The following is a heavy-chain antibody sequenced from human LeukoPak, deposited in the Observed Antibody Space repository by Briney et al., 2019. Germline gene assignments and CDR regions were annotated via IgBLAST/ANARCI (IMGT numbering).Heavy chain of an antibody. V-gene: IGHV3-11*01. D-gene: IGHD4/OR15-4a*01. Sequence: GGSLRLSCSASGFSFTDSYMNWFRLSPEKGLEWIAYITSSGATTEYADSVKGRFTISRVNAKNSLYLQMNSLRPDDTAVYYCARDPDYGDPYWGQGTLVTVPS. CDR3: ARDPDYGDPY. CDR2: ITSSGATT. CDR1: GFSFTDSY. J-gene: IGHJ4*02.